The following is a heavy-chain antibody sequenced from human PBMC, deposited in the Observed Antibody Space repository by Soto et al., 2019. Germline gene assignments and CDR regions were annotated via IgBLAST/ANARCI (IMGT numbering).Heavy chain of an antibody. CDR1: GFTFSSYA. V-gene: IGHV3-23*01. D-gene: IGHD6-19*01. CDR3: AKEGGYSSGWERAFDI. J-gene: IGHJ3*02. Sequence: GGSLRLSCAASGFTFSSYAMSWVHQAPGKGLEWVSAISGSGGSTYYADSVKGRFTISRDNSKNTLYLQMNSLRAEDTAVYYCAKEGGYSSGWERAFDIWGQGTMVTVSS. CDR2: ISGSGGST.